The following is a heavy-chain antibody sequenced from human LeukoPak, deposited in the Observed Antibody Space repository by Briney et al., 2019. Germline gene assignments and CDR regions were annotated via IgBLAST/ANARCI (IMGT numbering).Heavy chain of an antibody. CDR2: IIGDGITT. J-gene: IGHJ6*04. Sequence: GGSLRLSCAASGFTFSPYTMPWVRQAPGKGLEFVSAIIGDGITTYYADSVKGRFTVSRDNSKSTLYLQMGSLTAEDMAVYYCARERAGYYLDVWGKGTTVTVFS. CDR1: GFTFSPYT. V-gene: IGHV3-64*02. D-gene: IGHD3-9*01. CDR3: ARERAGYYLDV.